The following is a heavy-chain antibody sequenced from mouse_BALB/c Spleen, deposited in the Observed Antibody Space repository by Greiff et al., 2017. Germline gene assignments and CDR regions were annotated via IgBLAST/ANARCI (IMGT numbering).Heavy chain of an antibody. D-gene: IGHD1-1*02. Sequence: EVQLQQSGAELVKPGASVKLSCTASGFNIKDTYMHWVKQRPEQGLEWIGRIDPANGNTKYDPKFQGKATITADTSSNTAYLQLSSLTSEDTAVYYCASLWSPGYLDVWGAGTTVTVSS. J-gene: IGHJ1*01. CDR2: IDPANGNT. CDR3: ASLWSPGYLDV. V-gene: IGHV14-3*02. CDR1: GFNIKDTY.